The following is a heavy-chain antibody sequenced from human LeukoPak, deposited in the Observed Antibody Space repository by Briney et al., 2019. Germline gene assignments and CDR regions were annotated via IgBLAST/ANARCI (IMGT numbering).Heavy chain of an antibody. J-gene: IGHJ3*02. D-gene: IGHD6-13*01. V-gene: IGHV4-34*01. CDR3: ARDRIAAAGRPFDI. CDR1: GGSFSGYY. CDR2: INHSGST. Sequence: ASETLSLTCAVYGGSFSGYYWSWIRQPPGKGLEWIGEINHSGSTNYNPSLKSRVTISVDTSKNQFSLKLSSVTAADTTVYYCARDRIAAAGRPFDIWGQGTMVTVSS.